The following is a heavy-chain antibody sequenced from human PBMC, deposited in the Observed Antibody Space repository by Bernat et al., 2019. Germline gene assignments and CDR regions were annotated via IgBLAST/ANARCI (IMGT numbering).Heavy chain of an antibody. V-gene: IGHV1-24*01. D-gene: IGHD3-10*01. CDR1: GYTLTELS. CDR3: ATGGYYYGSGKRGWFDP. Sequence: QVQLVQSGAEVKKPGASVKVSCKVSGYTLTELSMHWVRQAPGKGLEWMGGFDPDDGETIYAQKFQGRVTMTEETCTDTAYMELSSLRSEDTAVYYCATGGYYYGSGKRGWFDPWGQGTLVTVSS. J-gene: IGHJ5*02. CDR2: FDPDDGET.